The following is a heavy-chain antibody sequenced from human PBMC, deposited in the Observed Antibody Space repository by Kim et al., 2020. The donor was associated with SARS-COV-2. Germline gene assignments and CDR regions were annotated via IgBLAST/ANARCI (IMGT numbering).Heavy chain of an antibody. D-gene: IGHD3-3*01. CDR2: ISYDGSNK. V-gene: IGHV3-30-3*01. J-gene: IGHJ4*02. CDR3: ARDLKIAYYDFWSGYYGTDY. CDR1: GFTFSSYA. Sequence: GGSLRLSCAASGFTFSSYAMHWVRQAPGKGMEWVAVISYDGSNKYYADSVKGRFTISRDNSKNTLYLQMNSLRAEDTAVYYCARDLKIAYYDFWSGYYGTDYWGQGTLVTVSS.